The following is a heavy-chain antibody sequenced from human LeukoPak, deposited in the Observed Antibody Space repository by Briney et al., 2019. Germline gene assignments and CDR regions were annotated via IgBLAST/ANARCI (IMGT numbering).Heavy chain of an antibody. CDR1: GGTFSSYA. V-gene: IGHV1-69*05. D-gene: IGHD6-13*01. CDR3: ARDSLVAAAGKAFDY. Sequence: ASVKVSCKASGGTFSSYAISWVRQAPGQGLERVGGIIPIFGTANYAQKFQGRVTITTDESTSTAYMELSSLRSEDTAVYYCARDSLVAAAGKAFDYWGQGTLVTVSS. J-gene: IGHJ4*02. CDR2: IIPIFGTA.